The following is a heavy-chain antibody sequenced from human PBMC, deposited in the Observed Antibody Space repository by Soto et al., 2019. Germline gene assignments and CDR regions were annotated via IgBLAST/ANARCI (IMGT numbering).Heavy chain of an antibody. CDR2: ISSSGSTI. J-gene: IGHJ6*02. CDR3: ARRKDIVVVPAARAGGMDV. Sequence: PGGSLRLSCAASGFTFSDYYMSWIRQAPGKGLEWVSYISSSGSTIYYADSVKGRFTISGDNAKNSLYLQMNSLRAEDTAVYYCARRKDIVVVPAARAGGMDVWGQGTTVTVSS. D-gene: IGHD2-2*01. CDR1: GFTFSDYY. V-gene: IGHV3-11*01.